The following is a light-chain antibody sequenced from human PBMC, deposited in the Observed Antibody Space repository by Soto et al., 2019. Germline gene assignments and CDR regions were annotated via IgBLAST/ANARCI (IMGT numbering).Light chain of an antibody. CDR1: SSSIGSNA. Sequence: QLVLTQPPSASGTPGQRVTISCSGSSSSIGSNAVNWYQHIPGTAPKLLIYSNNQRPSGVPDRFSGSKSGTSASLAISGLQSEDEADYYCAAWDGSLSAVLFGGGTKLTVL. J-gene: IGLJ2*01. CDR3: AAWDGSLSAVL. V-gene: IGLV1-44*01. CDR2: SNN.